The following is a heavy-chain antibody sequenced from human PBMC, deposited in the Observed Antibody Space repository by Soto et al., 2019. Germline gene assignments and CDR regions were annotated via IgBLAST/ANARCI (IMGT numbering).Heavy chain of an antibody. CDR3: ATVRKGAEAGTYYGMDV. D-gene: IGHD6-13*01. Sequence: ASVKVSCKASGYTFTGYYMHWVRQAPGQGLEWMGWINPNSGGTNYAQKFQGRVTMTRDTSISTAYMELSRLRSDDTAVYYCATVRKGAEAGTYYGMDVWGQGTTVTVSS. J-gene: IGHJ6*02. CDR2: INPNSGGT. V-gene: IGHV1-2*02. CDR1: GYTFTGYY.